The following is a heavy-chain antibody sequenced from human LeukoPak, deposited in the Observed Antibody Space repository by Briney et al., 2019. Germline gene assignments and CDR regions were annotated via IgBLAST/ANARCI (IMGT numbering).Heavy chain of an antibody. Sequence: GSLRLSCAASGFTFSSYAMSWVRQAPGKGLEWVSAISGSGGSTYYADSVKGRFTISRDNSKNTLYLQMNSLRAEDTAVYYCARATYYYYYMDVWGKGTTVTVSS. CDR1: GFTFSSYA. J-gene: IGHJ6*03. CDR2: ISGSGGST. CDR3: ARATYYYYYMDV. V-gene: IGHV3-23*01.